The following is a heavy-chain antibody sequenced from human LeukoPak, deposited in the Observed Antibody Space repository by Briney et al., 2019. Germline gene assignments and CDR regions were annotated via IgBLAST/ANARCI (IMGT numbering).Heavy chain of an antibody. Sequence: GGSLRLSCAASGYTFSIYSMNWVRQAPGKGLEWVAFIRYDGSNKYYADSVKGRFTISRDNSKNTLYLQMNSLRAEDTAVYYCANSLEYYYYYMDVWGKGTTVTLSS. V-gene: IGHV3-30*02. J-gene: IGHJ6*03. CDR1: GYTFSIYS. CDR2: IRYDGSNK. CDR3: ANSLEYYYYYMDV.